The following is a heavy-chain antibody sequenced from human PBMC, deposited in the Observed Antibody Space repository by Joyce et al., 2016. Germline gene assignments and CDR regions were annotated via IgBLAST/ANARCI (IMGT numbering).Heavy chain of an antibody. J-gene: IGHJ3*02. CDR3: ARRSGIPAGRRPGAFDM. CDR2: ISYAGPNK. Sequence: QEQLEESGGGVVQPGTSLRLSCTASGSIFSGYAMNWVRQAPGKVLEWVSIISYAGPNKFYADSVRGRFTISRDNYKNTLFLQMNSLTIEDAGVYYCARRSGIPAGRRPGAFDMWGQGTVVTVSS. V-gene: IGHV3-30*04. D-gene: IGHD6-13*01. CDR1: GSIFSGYA.